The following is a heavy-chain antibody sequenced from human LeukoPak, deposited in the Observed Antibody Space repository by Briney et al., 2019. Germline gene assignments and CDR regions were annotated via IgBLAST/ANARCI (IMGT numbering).Heavy chain of an antibody. D-gene: IGHD6-13*01. Sequence: GGSLRLSCAVSGFTFSSYWMNWVRQAPGKGLEWVANIKQDGSDKYYVDSVKGRFTISRDNAKNSLYLQMNSLRAEDTAVYYCAIIPRAAAGPSARSPFHYWGQGTLVTVSS. CDR3: AIIPRAAAGPSARSPFHY. CDR1: GFTFSSYW. CDR2: IKQDGSDK. V-gene: IGHV3-7*01. J-gene: IGHJ4*02.